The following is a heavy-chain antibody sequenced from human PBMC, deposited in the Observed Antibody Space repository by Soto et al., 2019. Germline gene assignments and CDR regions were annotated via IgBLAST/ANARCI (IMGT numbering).Heavy chain of an antibody. V-gene: IGHV3-33*01. Sequence: QVQLVESGGGVVQHGRSLRLSCAAPESIFSGYGMHWVRQAPGKGLEWLAIIRFDGSNIKYADAVMGRFTISRDNSKNMLYLEMNSLRVEDTALYACARDGIGSVAFWGYLAYWGQGTLVTVSS. CDR2: IRFDGSNI. D-gene: IGHD3-16*01. CDR3: ARDGIGSVAFWGYLAY. J-gene: IGHJ4*02. CDR1: ESIFSGYG.